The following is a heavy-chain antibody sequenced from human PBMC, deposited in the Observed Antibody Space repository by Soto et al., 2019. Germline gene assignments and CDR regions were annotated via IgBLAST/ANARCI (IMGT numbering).Heavy chain of an antibody. Sequence: EVQLVESGGGLVQPGGSLRLSCAAAGFAFDSHWMHWVRQAPGKGLVWVSRINGDGSSTFYADSVKGRFTISRDNARNTVSLPMNSLRAEDTAVYYCARGIQWRYGMDVWGQGTTVTVSS. J-gene: IGHJ6*02. V-gene: IGHV3-74*01. CDR2: INGDGSST. CDR1: GFAFDSHW. D-gene: IGHD5-12*01. CDR3: ARGIQWRYGMDV.